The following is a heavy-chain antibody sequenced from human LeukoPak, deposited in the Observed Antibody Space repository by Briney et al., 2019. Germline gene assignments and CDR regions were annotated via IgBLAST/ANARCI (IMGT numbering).Heavy chain of an antibody. CDR1: GFTFSSSA. Sequence: GGSLRLSCAASGFTFSSSAMSWVRQAPGKGLEWVSGISASGGSTSYADSVRGRFTISRDNAKNSLYLQMNSLRAEDTAVYYCARMSPPFSAWGQGVLVTVSS. CDR3: ARMSPPFSA. J-gene: IGHJ5*02. CDR2: ISASGGST. V-gene: IGHV3-23*01.